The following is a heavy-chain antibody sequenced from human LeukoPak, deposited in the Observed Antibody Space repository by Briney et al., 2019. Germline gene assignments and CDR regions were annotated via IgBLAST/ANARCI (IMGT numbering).Heavy chain of an antibody. CDR3: ARETRTMVRGVISDY. CDR2: IYYSGST. Sequence: KASETLSLTCTVSGGSISSGGYYWSWIRQHPGKGLEWIGYIYYSGSTYYNPSLKSRVTISVDTSKNQFSLKLSSVTAADTAVYYCARETRTMVRGVISDYWGQGTLVTVSS. D-gene: IGHD3-10*01. V-gene: IGHV4-31*03. CDR1: GGSISSGGYY. J-gene: IGHJ4*02.